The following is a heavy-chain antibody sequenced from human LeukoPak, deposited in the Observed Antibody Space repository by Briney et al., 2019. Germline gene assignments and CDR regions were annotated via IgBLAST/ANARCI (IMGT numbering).Heavy chain of an antibody. J-gene: IGHJ4*02. D-gene: IGHD1-26*01. CDR2: IIPMFDTP. CDR3: AKDLDGSDGY. Sequence: GSSVKVSCKASGGTFRNFAITWVRQAHGQGFEWMGGIIPMFDTPTYAQKFQGRVTFTADEATSTAYMQLSSLRSEDTAVYYCAKDLDGSDGYWGQGTLVTVSS. CDR1: GGTFRNFA. V-gene: IGHV1-69*01.